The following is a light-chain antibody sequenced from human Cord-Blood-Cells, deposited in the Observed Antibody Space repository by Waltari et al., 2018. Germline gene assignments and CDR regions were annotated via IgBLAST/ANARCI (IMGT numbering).Light chain of an antibody. CDR2: DVS. CDR1: SSDVGGYNY. J-gene: IGLJ2*01. Sequence: QSALTQPASVSGSPGQSITISCTGTSSDVGGYNYVSCYQQHPGKAPKLMIYDVSKRPSRVSNRFSGSKSGNTASLTISGLQAEDEADYYCSSYTSSSTFVVFGGGTKLTVL. V-gene: IGLV2-14*01. CDR3: SSYTSSSTFVV.